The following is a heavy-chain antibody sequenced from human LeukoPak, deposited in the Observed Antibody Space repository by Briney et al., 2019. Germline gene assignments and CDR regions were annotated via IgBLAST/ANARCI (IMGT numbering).Heavy chain of an antibody. D-gene: IGHD3-10*02. CDR2: ISASGTVT. Sequence: GGSLRLSCAASGFTFSSYSMNWVRQAPGKGLEWISYISASGTVTHYADSVKGRFTISRDNAKNSLYLQMNSLRAEDTAVYYCAELGITMIGGVWGKGTTVTISS. J-gene: IGHJ6*04. CDR1: GFTFSSYS. V-gene: IGHV3-48*04. CDR3: AELGITMIGGV.